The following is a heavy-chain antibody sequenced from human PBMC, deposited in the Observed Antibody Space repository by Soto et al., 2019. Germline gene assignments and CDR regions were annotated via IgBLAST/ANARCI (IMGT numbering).Heavy chain of an antibody. V-gene: IGHV1-46*01. Sequence: QVQLVQSGAEVKKPGASVKVSCKASGYTFTSYYMHWVRQAPGQGLEWMGIINPSGGSTSYAQKFQGRVTMTRDTSTSTVYMEMSSLRSEDTAVYYCAGIAAAPNLIYWGQGTLVTVSS. CDR3: AGIAAAPNLIY. J-gene: IGHJ4*02. D-gene: IGHD6-13*01. CDR1: GYTFTSYY. CDR2: INPSGGST.